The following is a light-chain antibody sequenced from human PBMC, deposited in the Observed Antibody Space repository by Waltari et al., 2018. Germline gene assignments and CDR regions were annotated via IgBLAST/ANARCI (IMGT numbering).Light chain of an antibody. CDR2: GAS. CDR1: QGVGRT. J-gene: IGKJ1*01. V-gene: IGKV3-20*01. CDR3: QHYVRLPVT. Sequence: EIVLTQSPATLSLSPGERATLSCRTSQGVGRTLAWYQQKPGKAPRLLIYGASIRATGIPDRFSGSGSGTDFSLTISRLEPEDFAVYYCQHYVRLPVTFGQWTKVEIK.